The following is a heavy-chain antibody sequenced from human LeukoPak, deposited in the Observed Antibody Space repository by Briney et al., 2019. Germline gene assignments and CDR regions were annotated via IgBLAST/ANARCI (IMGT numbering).Heavy chain of an antibody. V-gene: IGHV4-34*01. Sequence: SETLSLTCAVYGGSFSGYYWSWIRQPPGKGLEWIGEINHSGSTNYNPSLKSGVTISVDTSKNQLSLKLSSVTAADTAMYYCARGPDFRSGYYIRYFQHWGQGTLVTVSS. J-gene: IGHJ1*01. CDR1: GGSFSGYY. CDR3: ARGPDFRSGYYIRYFQH. D-gene: IGHD3-3*01. CDR2: INHSGST.